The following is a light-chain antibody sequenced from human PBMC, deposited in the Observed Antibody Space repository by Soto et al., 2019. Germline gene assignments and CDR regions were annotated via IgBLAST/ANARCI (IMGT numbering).Light chain of an antibody. J-gene: IGKJ1*01. Sequence: EIVLTQSPGTLSLSPGESATLSCSASQSVSNNYLAWYQQKPGQSPRLLIYCDSNRATGIQDRFSGSGSGTDFTLTIRRLEPEDFAVYYCQQYGTPGTFGPGTKVDIK. V-gene: IGKV3-20*01. CDR1: QSVSNNY. CDR3: QQYGTPGT. CDR2: CDS.